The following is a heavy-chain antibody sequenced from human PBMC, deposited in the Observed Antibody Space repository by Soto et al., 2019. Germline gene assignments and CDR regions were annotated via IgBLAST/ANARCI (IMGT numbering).Heavy chain of an antibody. CDR1: GDTFTNFG. CDR2: IATYNSNK. J-gene: IGHJ5*02. D-gene: IGHD3-10*01. CDR3: ARVLRGVVNWFDP. Sequence: HLVQSGPEVKKPGASVTVSCKTSGDTFTNFGLSWVRQAPGQGLEWMGWIATYNSNKNYAKKSQGRLTLTTGTSTSTGYMELKSLEYDDTAVYYCARVLRGVVNWFDPWGQGTLVTVSS. V-gene: IGHV1-18*01.